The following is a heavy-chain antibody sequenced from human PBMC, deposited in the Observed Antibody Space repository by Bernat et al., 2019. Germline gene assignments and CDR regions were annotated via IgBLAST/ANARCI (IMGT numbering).Heavy chain of an antibody. CDR3: ANPVSCTSTSDY. D-gene: IGHD2-2*01. CDR2: ISGSGGST. V-gene: IGHV3-23*01. CDR1: GFTFRSYA. Sequence: EVQLLESGGGLVQPGGSLRLSCAASGFTFRSYAMSWVRQAPGKGLEWVSVISGSGGSTYYADSVKGRFTISRDNSKNTLYLQMNSLRAEDTALYYCANPVSCTSTSDYWGQGTLVTVSS. J-gene: IGHJ4*02.